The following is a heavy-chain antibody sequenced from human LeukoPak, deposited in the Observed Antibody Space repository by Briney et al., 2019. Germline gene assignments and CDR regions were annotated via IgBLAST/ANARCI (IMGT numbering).Heavy chain of an antibody. Sequence: PSETLSLTCTVSGGSTSSSSYYWGWIRQPPGKGLEWIGSIYYSGSTYYNPSLKSRVTISVDTSKNQFSLKLSSVTAADTAVYYCARDWEYSSSSYFDYWGQGTLVTVSS. V-gene: IGHV4-39*07. CDR1: GGSTSSSSYY. D-gene: IGHD6-6*01. CDR2: IYYSGST. J-gene: IGHJ4*02. CDR3: ARDWEYSSSSYFDY.